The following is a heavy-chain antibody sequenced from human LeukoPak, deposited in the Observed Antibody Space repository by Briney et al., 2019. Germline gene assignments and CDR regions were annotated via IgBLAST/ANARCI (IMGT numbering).Heavy chain of an antibody. CDR1: GYTLTELS. V-gene: IGHV1-24*01. J-gene: IGHJ5*02. CDR2: FDPEDGET. CDR3: ATIPPHRTGLNNWFDP. D-gene: IGHD3/OR15-3a*01. Sequence: ASVKVSCKVSGYTLTELSMHWVRQAPGKGLEWMGGFDPEDGETIYAQKFQGRVTMTEDTSTDTAYMELSSLRSEDTAVYYCATIPPHRTGLNNWFDPWGQGTLVTVSS.